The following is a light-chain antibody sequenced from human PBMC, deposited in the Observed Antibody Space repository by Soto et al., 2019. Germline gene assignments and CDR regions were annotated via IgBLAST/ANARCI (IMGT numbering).Light chain of an antibody. V-gene: IGLV2-14*01. CDR2: EVI. CDR1: SSDGGGYNY. CDR3: SSNTSSSTVV. Sequence: LTHPASVYVSPGQSITISCTGTSSDGGGYNYVSWWQQHTVKAPRLMIFEVINRHSGDSTLFSDAKSGSSASMTVSVPQAEDEADYYCSSNTSSSTVVVGPGTKVTVL. J-gene: IGLJ1*01.